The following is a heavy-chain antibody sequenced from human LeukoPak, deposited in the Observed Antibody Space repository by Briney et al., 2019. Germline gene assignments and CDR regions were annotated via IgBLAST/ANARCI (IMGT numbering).Heavy chain of an antibody. CDR3: ARLSDTAIDFDY. Sequence: PSETLSLTCTVSGGSISSSYWSWIRQPPGKGLEWIGYIYYSGSTNYNPSLKSRVTISVDTSKNQFSLKLSSVTAADTAVYYCARLSDTAIDFDYWGQGTLVTVSS. J-gene: IGHJ4*02. CDR2: IYYSGST. D-gene: IGHD5-18*01. V-gene: IGHV4-59*01. CDR1: GGSISSSY.